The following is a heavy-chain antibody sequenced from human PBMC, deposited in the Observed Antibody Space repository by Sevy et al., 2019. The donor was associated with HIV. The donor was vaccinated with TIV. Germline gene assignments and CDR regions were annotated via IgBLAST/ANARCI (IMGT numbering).Heavy chain of an antibody. V-gene: IGHV1-8*02. Sequence: ASVKVSCKASGDTFSTYDINWVRQAPGQGLEWMGWMSPKSGSTGFAQKFQGRLTMTRDTSINTAYMELSSLRPEDTAVYYLASGGSGDVWNYGYYYYGLEVWGQGTTVTVSS. J-gene: IGHJ6*02. D-gene: IGHD3-3*01. CDR3: ASGGSGDVWNYGYYYYGLEV. CDR2: MSPKSGST. CDR1: GDTFSTYD.